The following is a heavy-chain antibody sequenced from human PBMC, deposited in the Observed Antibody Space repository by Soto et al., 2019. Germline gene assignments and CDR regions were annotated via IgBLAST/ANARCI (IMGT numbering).Heavy chain of an antibody. J-gene: IGHJ5*02. D-gene: IGHD3-16*01. V-gene: IGHV3-23*01. CDR3: XXXXXXVGLGWFDP. Sequence: EVQLLESGGGLVQPGGSLRLSCAASGFTFSSYAMSWVRQAPGKGLEWXSXXXXXXXXXXXADSVKGRFTISRDNSKXXXXXXXXXXXXXXXXXXXXXXXXXXVGLGWFDPWGQGTLVTVSS. CDR1: GFTFSSYA. CDR2: XXXXXXXX.